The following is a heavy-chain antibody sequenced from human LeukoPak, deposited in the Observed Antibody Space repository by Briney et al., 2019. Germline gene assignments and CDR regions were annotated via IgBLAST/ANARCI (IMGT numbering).Heavy chain of an antibody. CDR1: GFTFNSYA. CDR2: YRCSGGNT. V-gene: IGHV3-23*01. Sequence: GGSLRLSCAASGFTFNSYAMSCVRQAPGKGREWVSAYRCSGGNTFYADSVKRRFTISRDNSKNTLYLQMNSLRAEDTAVYYCAKTRIAAASTTMYYFDYWGQGTLVTV. CDR3: AKTRIAAASTTMYYFDY. J-gene: IGHJ4*02. D-gene: IGHD6-13*01.